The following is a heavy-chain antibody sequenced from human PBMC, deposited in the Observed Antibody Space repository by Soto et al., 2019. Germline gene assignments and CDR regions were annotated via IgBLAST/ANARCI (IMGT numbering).Heavy chain of an antibody. J-gene: IGHJ5*02. CDR2: IYPGDSDT. V-gene: IGHV5-51*01. CDR3: ARRGGYCSGGSCYSGWFDP. Sequence: PGESLKISCKGSGYSFTSYWIGWVRQMPGKGLEWMGIIYPGDSDTRYSPSFQGQVTISADKSISTAYLQWSSLKASDTAMYYCARRGGYCSGGSCYSGWFDPWGQGTLVTVSS. CDR1: GYSFTSYW. D-gene: IGHD2-15*01.